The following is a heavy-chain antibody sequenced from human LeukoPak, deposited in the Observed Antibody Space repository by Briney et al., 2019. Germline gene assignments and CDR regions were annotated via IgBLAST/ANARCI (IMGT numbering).Heavy chain of an antibody. CDR1: GGTFSSYA. Sequence: SVKVSCKASGGTFSSYAISWVRQAPGQGLEWMGRIIPIFGIANYAQKFQGRVTITADKSTSTAYMELSSLRSEDTAVYYCARVAHCSSTSCYSGLYYFDYWGQGTLVTVSS. J-gene: IGHJ4*02. CDR2: IIPIFGIA. D-gene: IGHD2-2*02. V-gene: IGHV1-69*04. CDR3: ARVAHCSSTSCYSGLYYFDY.